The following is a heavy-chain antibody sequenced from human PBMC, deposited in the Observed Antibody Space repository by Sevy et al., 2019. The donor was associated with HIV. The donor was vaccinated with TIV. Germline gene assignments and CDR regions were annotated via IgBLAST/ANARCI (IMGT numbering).Heavy chain of an antibody. V-gene: IGHV3-64D*09. CDR1: GFTFSGSA. CDR3: VNDSIFYDSSSGYRPFYYYGMDV. J-gene: IGHJ6*02. CDR2: ISSSGSSA. D-gene: IGHD3-3*01. Sequence: GGSLRLSCSASGFTFSGSALHWVRQAPGKGLEYVSVISSSGSSAYYAESVRGRFTISRDNSKNTLYLQMRSLRAEDTAVYYCVNDSIFYDSSSGYRPFYYYGMDVWGQGTSVTVPS.